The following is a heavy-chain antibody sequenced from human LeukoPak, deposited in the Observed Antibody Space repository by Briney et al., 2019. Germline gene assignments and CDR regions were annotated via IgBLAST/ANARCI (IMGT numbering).Heavy chain of an antibody. CDR2: SRNKASSYTT. Sequence: PGGSQRLSCAASGFKFSDHYIDWVRQAPGKGLEWVGRSRNKASSYTTEYAASVEGRFTISRDVSESSLYLQMSSLRAEDTAVYYCVRGITTPDCWGQGTLVTVSS. D-gene: IGHD3-3*01. CDR1: GFKFSDHY. J-gene: IGHJ4*02. V-gene: IGHV3-72*01. CDR3: VRGITTPDC.